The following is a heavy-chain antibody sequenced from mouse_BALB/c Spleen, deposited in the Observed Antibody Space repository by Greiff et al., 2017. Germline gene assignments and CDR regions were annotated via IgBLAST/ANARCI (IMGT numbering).Heavy chain of an antibody. D-gene: IGHD2-1*01. CDR2: ISSGGSYT. CDR3: ARRPYGNYNSLDY. J-gene: IGHJ3*01. CDR1: GFTFSSYG. V-gene: IGHV5-6*02. Sequence: EVKLVESGGDLVKPGGSLKLSCAASGFTFSSYGMSWVRQTPDKRLEWVATISSGGSYTYYPDSVKGRFTISRDNAKNTLYLQMSSLKSEDTAMYYCARRPYGNYNSLDYWGQGTLVTVSA.